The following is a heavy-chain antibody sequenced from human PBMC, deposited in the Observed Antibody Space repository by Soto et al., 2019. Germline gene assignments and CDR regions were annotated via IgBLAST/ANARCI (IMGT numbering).Heavy chain of an antibody. CDR1: GFTFRSYW. V-gene: IGHV3-7*01. D-gene: IGHD3-3*01. Sequence: EVQLVESGGGLVQPGGSLRLSCVASGFTFRSYWMSWVRQTPGKGREWVANIKQDGSEKYYVDSVKGRFTISRDNAKNSLYLQMSSLRAEDTALYYCARDWTPLDYWGQGTLVTVSS. CDR3: ARDWTPLDY. J-gene: IGHJ4*02. CDR2: IKQDGSEK.